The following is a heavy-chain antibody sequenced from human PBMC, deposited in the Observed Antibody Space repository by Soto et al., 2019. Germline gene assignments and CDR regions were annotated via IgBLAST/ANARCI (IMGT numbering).Heavy chain of an antibody. D-gene: IGHD3-10*01. CDR2: IIPIAAIA. CDR1: GGTFSRYT. V-gene: IGHV1-69*02. CDR3: ARGSTIVRGAPSWFDP. Sequence: QVQLVLSGAEVKKPGSSVKVSCKASGGTFSRYTINWVRQAPGQGLEWMGRIIPIAAIANYTQKFQGRVTITVDKSSTTAYMELSSLRSDDTAVYYCARGSTIVRGAPSWFDPWGQGTLVTVSS. J-gene: IGHJ5*02.